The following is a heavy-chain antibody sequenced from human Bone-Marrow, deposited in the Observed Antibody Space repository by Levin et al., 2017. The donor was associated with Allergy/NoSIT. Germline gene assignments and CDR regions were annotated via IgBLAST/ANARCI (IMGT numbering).Heavy chain of an antibody. D-gene: IGHD4-17*01. V-gene: IGHV3-30-3*01. CDR1: GFTFNTYT. Sequence: GGSLRLSCAASGFTFNTYTMHWVRQAPGKGLEWVTLISYDGSNKYYADSVKGRFTISRDNSKNTLYLQMNSLRADDTAIYYCAGQYDYGFYSLDYWGQGTLVTVSS. CDR3: AGQYDYGFYSLDY. J-gene: IGHJ4*02. CDR2: ISYDGSNK.